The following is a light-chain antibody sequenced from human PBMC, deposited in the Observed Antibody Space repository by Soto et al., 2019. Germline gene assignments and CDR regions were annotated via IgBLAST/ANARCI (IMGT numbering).Light chain of an antibody. CDR3: STWDDSLTTYV. V-gene: IGLV1-47*01. J-gene: IGLJ1*01. Sequence: QSVLTQAPSASGTPGQRVTISCSGSSSNIGSEFVSWYQQLPGTAPKLLIYHNYQRPSGVPDRFSGSKSGTSASLAISDLRSEDEDDYYCSTWDDSLTTYVFVAGTKVTVL. CDR1: SSNIGSEF. CDR2: HNY.